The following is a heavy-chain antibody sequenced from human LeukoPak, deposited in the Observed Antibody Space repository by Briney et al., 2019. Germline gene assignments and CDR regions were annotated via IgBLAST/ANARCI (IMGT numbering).Heavy chain of an antibody. CDR2: ISAYNGNT. D-gene: IGHD3-16*02. CDR1: GHTFTSYG. V-gene: IGHV1-18*01. CDR3: ARGGNDYVWGSYRFIDY. Sequence: GASVKVSCKASGHTFTSYGISWVRQAPGQGLEWMGWISAYNGNTNYAQKLQGRVTMTTDTSTSTAYMELRSLRSDDTAVYYCARGGNDYVWGSYRFIDYWGQGTLATVSS. J-gene: IGHJ4*02.